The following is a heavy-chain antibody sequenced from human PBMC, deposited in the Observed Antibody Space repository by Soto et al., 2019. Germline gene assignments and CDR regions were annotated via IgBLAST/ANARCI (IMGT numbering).Heavy chain of an antibody. Sequence: GGSLRLSCVVSGFTFNNYGIHWVRQAPGSGLPWVSSVSKSGYTYYSDSVKGRFTISRENAKNSVSLQMNNLRAEDTAVYYCAREDRIISPAVSDFWGQGTLVTVSS. V-gene: IGHV3-21*01. CDR3: AREDRIISPAVSDF. D-gene: IGHD2-2*01. CDR2: VSKSGYT. CDR1: GFTFNNYG. J-gene: IGHJ4*02.